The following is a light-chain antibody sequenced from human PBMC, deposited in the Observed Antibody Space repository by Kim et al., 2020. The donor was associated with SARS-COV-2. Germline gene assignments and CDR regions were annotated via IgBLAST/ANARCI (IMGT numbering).Light chain of an antibody. CDR3: NSRGSNDNVL. CDR1: SLRSYY. CDR2: GKN. Sequence: SSELTQDPAVSVALGQTVRTTCQGDSLRSYYATWYQQKPGQAPIVVIYGKNNRPSGIPDRFSGSSSGDTASLTITGTQAGDEADYYCNSRGSNDNVLFGGGTQLTVL. J-gene: IGLJ2*01. V-gene: IGLV3-19*01.